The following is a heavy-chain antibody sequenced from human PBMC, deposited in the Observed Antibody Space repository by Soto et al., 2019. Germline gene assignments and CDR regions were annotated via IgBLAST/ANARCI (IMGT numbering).Heavy chain of an antibody. Sequence: EVLLVESGGGLVQPGGSLSLSCAASGLIVNSTYMNWVRQAPGKGLEWVAVISNDGDTHYADSVSGRFSLSRDISTNTLLGHMGSLRVEVTAGYDCAREDRYCRGSSCSITGVAFDIWGQGTMVTVSS. J-gene: IGHJ3*02. CDR2: ISNDGDT. D-gene: IGHD2-15*01. V-gene: IGHV3-66*01. CDR1: GLIVNSTY. CDR3: AREDRYCRGSSCSITGVAFDI.